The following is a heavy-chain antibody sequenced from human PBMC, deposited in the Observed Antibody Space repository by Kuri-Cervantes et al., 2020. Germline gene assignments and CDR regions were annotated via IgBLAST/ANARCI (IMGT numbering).Heavy chain of an antibody. J-gene: IGHJ6*02. D-gene: IGHD3-10*01. CDR1: GFTLSSYW. V-gene: IGHV3-74*01. CDR3: TRVIASGTYGLMDV. Sequence: GESLKISCAASGFTLSSYWMHWVRQAPGKGLVWVSRIGTDGTSSSYADSAKGRFTISRDNAKNTLYLQMNSLRVEDTAVYYCTRVIASGTYGLMDVWGQGTTVTVSS. CDR2: IGTDGTSS.